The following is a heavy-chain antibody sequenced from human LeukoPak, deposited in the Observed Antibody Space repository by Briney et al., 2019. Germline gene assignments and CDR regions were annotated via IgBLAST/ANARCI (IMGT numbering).Heavy chain of an antibody. D-gene: IGHD3-10*01. CDR2: IYYSGST. V-gene: IGHV4-59*01. J-gene: IGHJ4*02. CDR3: ARDRGDVPPTH. Sequence: SETLSLTCTVSGGSISSYYWSWIRQPPGKGLEWIGYIYYSGSTNYNPPLKSRVTISVDTSKNQFSLKLSSVTAADTAVYYCARDRGDVPPTHWGQGTLVTVSS. CDR1: GGSISSYY.